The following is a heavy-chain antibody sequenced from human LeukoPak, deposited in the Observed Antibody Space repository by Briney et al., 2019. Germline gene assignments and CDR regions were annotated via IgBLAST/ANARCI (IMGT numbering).Heavy chain of an antibody. J-gene: IGHJ6*02. CDR1: EFTFSNYA. CDR3: AKAEGATLYYYGVDV. Sequence: GGSLRLSCVASEFTFSNYAMNWVRQAPGKGLEWVSTISSGGGDTYIADSVKGRFTIFRDNSQYTRYLQMNRLGADDTAVYYCAKAEGATLYYYGVDVWGQGTTVTVSS. D-gene: IGHD4/OR15-4a*01. V-gene: IGHV3-23*01. CDR2: ISSGGGDT.